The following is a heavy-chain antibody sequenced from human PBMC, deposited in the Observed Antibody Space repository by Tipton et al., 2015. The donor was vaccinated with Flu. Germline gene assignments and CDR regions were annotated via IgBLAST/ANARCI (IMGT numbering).Heavy chain of an antibody. CDR3: ATRRDYYDSSEFDY. Sequence: LRLSCTVSGASISSRSYYWGWIRQPPGKGLEWIGCIYSSGSTYYNPSLKSRVTISLVTSKNQFSLKLGSVTAADTAVYYCATRRDYYDSSEFDYWGQGALVTVSS. D-gene: IGHD3-22*01. J-gene: IGHJ4*02. CDR1: GASISSRSYY. CDR2: IYSSGST. V-gene: IGHV4-39*07.